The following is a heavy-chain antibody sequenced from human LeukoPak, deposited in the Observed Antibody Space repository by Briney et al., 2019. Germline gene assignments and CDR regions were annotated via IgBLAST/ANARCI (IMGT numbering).Heavy chain of an antibody. CDR2: INPNNGGT. CDR3: ARDSAYYYYYMDV. V-gene: IGHV1-2*02. J-gene: IGHJ6*03. CDR1: GYSYTGHY. Sequence: ASVTVSCKASGYSYTGHYMHWVRQAPGQGLEWMGWINPNNGGTNYAQKIKGRVTMTRGTSISTAYMELSRLGSDDTAVYYCARDSAYYYYYMDVWGKGTTVTVSS.